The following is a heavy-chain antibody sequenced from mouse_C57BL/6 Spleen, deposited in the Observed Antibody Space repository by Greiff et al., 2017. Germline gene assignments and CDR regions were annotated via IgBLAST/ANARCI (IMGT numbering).Heavy chain of an antibody. CDR3: ARYGIYEGGFDY. V-gene: IGHV7-3*01. CDR2: IRNKANGYTT. D-gene: IGHD2-12*01. Sequence: EVKVVESGGGLVQPGGSLSLSCAASGFTFTDYYMSWVRQPPGKALEWLGFIRNKANGYTTEYSASVKGRFTISRDNSQSILYLQMNALRAEDSATYYCARYGIYEGGFDYWGQGTTLTVSS. CDR1: GFTFTDYY. J-gene: IGHJ2*01.